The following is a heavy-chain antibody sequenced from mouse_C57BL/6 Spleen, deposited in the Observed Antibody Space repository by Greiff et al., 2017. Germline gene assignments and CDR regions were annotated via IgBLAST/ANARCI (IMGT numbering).Heavy chain of an antibody. J-gene: IGHJ3*01. D-gene: IGHD2-4*01. V-gene: IGHV14-2*01. CDR3: ARRDDYDGSWFAY. CDR2: IDPEDGET. CDR1: GFNIKDYY. Sequence: VPLQPSGAELVKPGASVKLSCTASGFNIKDYYMHWVKQRTEQGLEWIGRIDPEDGETKYAPKFPGPATITADTSSNPAYLQLRSMTSEDTAVYYCARRDDYDGSWFAYWGQGTLVTVSA.